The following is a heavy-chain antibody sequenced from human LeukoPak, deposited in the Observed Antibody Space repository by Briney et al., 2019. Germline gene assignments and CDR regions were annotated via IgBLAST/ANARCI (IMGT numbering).Heavy chain of an antibody. J-gene: IGHJ4*02. CDR3: ARGVWFGELLSYFDY. Sequence: QPGRSLRLSCAASGFTFSSYGMHWVRQAPGKGLEWVAVISYDGSNKYYADSVKGRFTISRDNSKNTLYLQMNSLRAEDTAVYYCARGVWFGELLSYFDYWGQGTLVTVSS. CDR1: GFTFSSYG. CDR2: ISYDGSNK. V-gene: IGHV3-30*03. D-gene: IGHD3-10*01.